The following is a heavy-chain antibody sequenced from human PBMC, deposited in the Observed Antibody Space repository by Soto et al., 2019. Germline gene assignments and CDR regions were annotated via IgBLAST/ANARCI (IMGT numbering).Heavy chain of an antibody. D-gene: IGHD7-27*01. CDR3: ARRTLGSAIGIAEY. CDR2: ITADNGDT. CDR1: GYTFTMYG. V-gene: IGHV1-18*01. J-gene: IGHJ4*02. Sequence: ASVNVSCKTSGYTFTMYGISWVRQAPGQGLEWLGWITADNGDTKYAQKVQDRVTVTMDTSTTTVYMEMSSLTSDDTAVYYCARRTLGSAIGIAEYWGQGTLVNVSS.